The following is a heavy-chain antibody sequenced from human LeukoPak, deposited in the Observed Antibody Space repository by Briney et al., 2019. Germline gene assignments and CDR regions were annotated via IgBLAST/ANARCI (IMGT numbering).Heavy chain of an antibody. V-gene: IGHV5-51*01. Sequence: GESLKISCKGSGYSFTSYWIGWVRQMPGKGLEWMGIIYPGDSDTRYSPSFQGQVTISADKFISTAYLQWSSLKASDTAMYYCARKIGYCSSTSCSDYYYYGMDVWGQGTTVTASS. CDR3: ARKIGYCSSTSCSDYYYYGMDV. CDR1: GYSFTSYW. CDR2: IYPGDSDT. J-gene: IGHJ6*02. D-gene: IGHD2-2*01.